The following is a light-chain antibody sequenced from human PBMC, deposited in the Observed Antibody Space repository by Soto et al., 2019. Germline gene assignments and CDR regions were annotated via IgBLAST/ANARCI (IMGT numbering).Light chain of an antibody. V-gene: IGKV3-15*01. Sequence: EIGMTQSPATLSVSPGERATLSCRASQSVSSNLAWYQQKPGQAPRLLIYGASTRATGIPARFSGSGSGTEFTLTISSLQSEDFAVFYCQQYDNWPITVGQGTRLEIK. J-gene: IGKJ5*01. CDR3: QQYDNWPIT. CDR1: QSVSSN. CDR2: GAS.